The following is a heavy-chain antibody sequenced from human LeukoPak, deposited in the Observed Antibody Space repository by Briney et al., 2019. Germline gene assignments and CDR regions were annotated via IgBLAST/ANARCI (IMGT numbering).Heavy chain of an antibody. Sequence: SVKVSCKASGGTFSSYAISWVRQAPGQGLEWMGGIIPIFGTANYAQKFQGRVTITADESTSTAYMELSSLRSEDTTVYYCARSAGGIAAAGDYWGQGTLVTVSS. CDR3: ARSAGGIAAAGDY. CDR1: GGTFSSYA. V-gene: IGHV1-69*13. D-gene: IGHD6-13*01. J-gene: IGHJ4*02. CDR2: IIPIFGTA.